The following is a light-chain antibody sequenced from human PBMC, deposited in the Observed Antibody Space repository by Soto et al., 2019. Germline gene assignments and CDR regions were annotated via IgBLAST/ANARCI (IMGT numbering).Light chain of an antibody. J-gene: IGLJ3*02. CDR2: EVS. Sequence: QAVVTQPASVSGSPGQSITISCSGGTSDIGTYNYVSWYQHHPGKVPKVMISEVSNRPSGVSNRFSGSKSGNTASLTISGLQSEDEADYYCSSYTRSATLVFGGGTKVTVL. CDR3: SSYTRSATLV. V-gene: IGLV2-14*01. CDR1: TSDIGTYNY.